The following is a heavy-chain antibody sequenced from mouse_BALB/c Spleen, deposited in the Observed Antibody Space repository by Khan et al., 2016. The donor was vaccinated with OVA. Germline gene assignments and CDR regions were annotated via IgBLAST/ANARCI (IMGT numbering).Heavy chain of an antibody. V-gene: IGHV1-7*01. Sequence: QVQLQQSGAELAKPGASVKMSCKASGYTFSTYWIHWVKQRPGQGLEWIGYIIPSSGYTYYNQRFNDKATLTADKSSSTAYMQQSSLTSEDSAVYYCARDRIDYWGQGTTLTVSS. CDR2: IIPSSGYT. J-gene: IGHJ2*01. CDR1: GYTFSTYW. CDR3: ARDRIDY.